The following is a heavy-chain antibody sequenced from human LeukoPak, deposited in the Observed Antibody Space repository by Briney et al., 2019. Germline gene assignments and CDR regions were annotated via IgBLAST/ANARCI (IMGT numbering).Heavy chain of an antibody. CDR1: GFTFSSYG. CDR3: AKVTDPTSSRHGSGYSY. Sequence: QAGGSLRLSCAASGFTFSSYGMHWVRQAPGKGLEWVAFIRYDGSNKYYADSVKGRFTISRDNSKNTLYLQMNSLRAEDTAVYYCAKVTDPTSSRHGSGYSYWGQGTLVTVSS. CDR2: IRYDGSNK. V-gene: IGHV3-30*02. J-gene: IGHJ4*02. D-gene: IGHD3-3*01.